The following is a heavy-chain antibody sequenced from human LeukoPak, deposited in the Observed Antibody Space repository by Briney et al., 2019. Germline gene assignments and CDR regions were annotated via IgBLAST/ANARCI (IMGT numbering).Heavy chain of an antibody. D-gene: IGHD3-10*01. CDR2: IWYDGSNK. V-gene: IGHV3-33*01. J-gene: IGHJ6*02. CDR1: GFTFSFYG. Sequence: GGSLRLSCAASGFTFSFYGMHWVRQAPGKGLEWVALIWYDGSNKYYADSVKGRFTISRDNSKNTLYLQMNSLRAEDTAVYYCARHYYSGSDYGMDVWGQGTRVTVSS. CDR3: ARHYYSGSDYGMDV.